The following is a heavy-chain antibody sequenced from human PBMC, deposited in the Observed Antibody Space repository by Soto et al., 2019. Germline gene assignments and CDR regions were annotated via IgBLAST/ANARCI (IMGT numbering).Heavy chain of an antibody. J-gene: IGHJ4*02. CDR3: ARDLGLRWRLYFDC. CDR2: IWYDGSNK. D-gene: IGHD4-17*01. CDR1: GLTFSSYG. Sequence: GGSLRLSCAASGLTFSSYGMHWVRQAPGKGLEWVAVIWYDGSNKYYADSVKGRFTISRDNSKNTLYLQMNSLRAEDTAVYYCARDLGLRWRLYFDCCGQGTLVIVSS. V-gene: IGHV3-33*01.